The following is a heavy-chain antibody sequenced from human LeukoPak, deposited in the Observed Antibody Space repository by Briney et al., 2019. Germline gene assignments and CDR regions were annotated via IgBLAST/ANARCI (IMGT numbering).Heavy chain of an antibody. V-gene: IGHV3-23*01. Sequence: GGSLRLSCAASGFTFSSYSMNWVRQAPGRGLEWVSTFSGSGDSTYYADSVKGRFTISRDNSKNTLYLQMNSLRAEDTAVYYCANRGITAPGRRGYYFDYWGQGTLVTVSS. D-gene: IGHD6-13*01. CDR1: GFTFSSYS. CDR3: ANRGITAPGRRGYYFDY. J-gene: IGHJ4*02. CDR2: FSGSGDST.